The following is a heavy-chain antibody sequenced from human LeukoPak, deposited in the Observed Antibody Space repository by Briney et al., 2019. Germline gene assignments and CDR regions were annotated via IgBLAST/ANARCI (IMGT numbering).Heavy chain of an antibody. CDR1: GYTFISYG. CDR3: ARIHCSSTSCYSVWYFDL. Sequence: GASVKVSCKASGYTFISYGITWVRQAPGQGLEWLGWISAYNGNIDYAQKLQGRVTMTTDTSTSTAYMELRSLRSDDTAVYYCARIHCSSTSCYSVWYFDLWGRGTLVTVSS. D-gene: IGHD2-2*02. J-gene: IGHJ2*01. CDR2: ISAYNGNI. V-gene: IGHV1-18*01.